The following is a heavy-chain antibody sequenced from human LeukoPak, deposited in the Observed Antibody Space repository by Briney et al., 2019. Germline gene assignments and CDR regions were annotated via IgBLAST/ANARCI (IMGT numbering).Heavy chain of an antibody. CDR2: ISSNGGST. V-gene: IGHV3-64*01. CDR1: GFTFSSYA. Sequence: GGSLRLSCAASGFTFSSYAMHWVRQAPGKGLEYVSAISSNGGSTYYANSVKGRFTISRDNSKNTLYLQMGSLRAEDMAVYYCTRTFDIWGQGTMVTVSS. CDR3: TRTFDI. J-gene: IGHJ3*02.